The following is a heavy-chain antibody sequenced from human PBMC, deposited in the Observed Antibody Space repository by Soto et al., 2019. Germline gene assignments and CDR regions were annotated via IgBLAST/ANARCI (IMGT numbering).Heavy chain of an antibody. CDR3: ARGYYDSSAYSYFDY. CDR2: INPSRGST. J-gene: IGHJ4*02. V-gene: IGHV1-46*01. D-gene: IGHD3-22*01. Sequence: ASVKVSCKASGYIFTNYNMHWVRQAPGQGLEWMGIINPSRGSTTHLQKFQGRVTMTRDTSTSTVYMELSSLRSGDTAVYYCARGYYDSSAYSYFDYWGQGTLVTVSS. CDR1: GYIFTNYN.